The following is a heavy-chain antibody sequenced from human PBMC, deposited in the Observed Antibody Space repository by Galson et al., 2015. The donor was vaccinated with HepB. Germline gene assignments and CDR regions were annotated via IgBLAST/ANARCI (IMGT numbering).Heavy chain of an antibody. CDR3: AKDLQRRSAWLGVDY. J-gene: IGHJ4*02. Sequence: SLRLSCAASGFIFTNFDMMWVRQAPGKGLEWVSGVSNGGDRTYYADSVKGRFTISRDNAKNTVYLQMQHLRAEDTAVYYCAKDLQRRSAWLGVDYWGQGALATVSS. V-gene: IGHV3-23*01. CDR2: VSNGGDRT. CDR1: GFIFTNFD. D-gene: IGHD6-19*01.